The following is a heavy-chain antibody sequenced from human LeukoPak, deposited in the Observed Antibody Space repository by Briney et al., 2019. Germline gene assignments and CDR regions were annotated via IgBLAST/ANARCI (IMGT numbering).Heavy chain of an antibody. CDR1: GDSISSSNNY. V-gene: IGHV4-39*07. CDR3: ARIDPEIRYFDY. Sequence: SETLSLTCSVSGDSISSSNNYWAWIRQPPGKSLEWIGSIHHSGSSYYNPSLRSRVTISVDRSKNEISVKLSSVTAADTAVYYCARIDPEIRYFDYWGQGTLVTVSS. CDR2: IHHSGSS. D-gene: IGHD5-24*01. J-gene: IGHJ4*02.